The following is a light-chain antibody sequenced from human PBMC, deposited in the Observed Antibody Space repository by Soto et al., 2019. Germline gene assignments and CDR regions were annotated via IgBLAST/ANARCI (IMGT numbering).Light chain of an antibody. J-gene: IGKJ1*01. CDR2: GAS. Sequence: EIVMTQSPPTLSVSPGERATLSSRASQSVRRNLAWYQHKPGQAPRLLIDGASTRATDIPARFSGGGSGTEFTLTISSLQSEDFAVYYCQQYDSWPRTVGQGTKVDVK. V-gene: IGKV3-15*01. CDR1: QSVRRN. CDR3: QQYDSWPRT.